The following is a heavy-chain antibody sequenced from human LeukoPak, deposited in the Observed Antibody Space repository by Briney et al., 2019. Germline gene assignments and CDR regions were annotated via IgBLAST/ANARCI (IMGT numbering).Heavy chain of an antibody. D-gene: IGHD6-19*01. V-gene: IGHV3-7*01. Sequence: GGSLRLSCAASGFTFSGYWMTWVRQAPGKGLEWVAKIKQDGSEKYYVDSVKGRFTISRDSAKNTLYLQMNSLRAEDTAVYYCARDRGGSGPTTTDYWGQGTLVTVSS. CDR2: IKQDGSEK. J-gene: IGHJ4*02. CDR1: GFTFSGYW. CDR3: ARDRGGSGPTTTDY.